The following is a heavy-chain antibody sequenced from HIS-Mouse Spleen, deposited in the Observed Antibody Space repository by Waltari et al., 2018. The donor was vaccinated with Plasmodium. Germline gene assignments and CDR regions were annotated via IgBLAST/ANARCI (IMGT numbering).Heavy chain of an antibody. CDR2: IYYSGRT. Sequence: QLQLQESGPGLVKPSETLSLTCTVSGGSISSSSYYWGWIRQPPGKGLEWIGSIYYSGRTYYNPSLKSRVTISVETSKNQFSLKRSSVTAADTAVYYCARDRITGTSYFDYWGQGTLVTVSS. V-gene: IGHV4-39*07. CDR1: GGSISSSSYY. CDR3: ARDRITGTSYFDY. D-gene: IGHD1-7*01. J-gene: IGHJ4*02.